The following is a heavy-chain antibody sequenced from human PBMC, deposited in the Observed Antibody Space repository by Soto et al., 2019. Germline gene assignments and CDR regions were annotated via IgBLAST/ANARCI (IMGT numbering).Heavy chain of an antibody. V-gene: IGHV3-30-3*01. CDR3: ARDSGSYYDFWSGYYNYYYYGMDV. CDR1: GFTFSSYA. J-gene: IGHJ6*02. Sequence: QVQLVESGGGVVQPGRSLRLSCAASGFTFSSYAMHWVRQAPGKGLEWVAVISYDGSNKYYADSVKGRFTISRDNSKNTLYLQMNSLRAEDTAVYYCARDSGSYYDFWSGYYNYYYYGMDVWGQGTTVTVSS. CDR2: ISYDGSNK. D-gene: IGHD3-3*01.